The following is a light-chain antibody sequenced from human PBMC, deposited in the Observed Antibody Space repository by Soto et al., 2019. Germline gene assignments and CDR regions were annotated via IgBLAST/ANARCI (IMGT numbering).Light chain of an antibody. Sequence: DIVLTQSPATLSLSPGERVTLYCGASQRVSGGFLAWYQHKPGLAPRLILYDTSFRATGVPDRFSGSGSGTHFTLTISRLDPEDFAVYYCQQYGSAPSVGQGTKVDIK. CDR3: QQYGSAPS. CDR2: DTS. V-gene: IGKV3D-20*01. J-gene: IGKJ1*01. CDR1: QRVSGGF.